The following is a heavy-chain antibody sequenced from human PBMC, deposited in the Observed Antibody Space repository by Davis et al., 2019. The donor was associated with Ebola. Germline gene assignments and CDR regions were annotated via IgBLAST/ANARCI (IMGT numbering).Heavy chain of an antibody. CDR2: IIPIFGTA. J-gene: IGHJ6*02. CDR3: ARLRYNWNYEVYFYYGMDV. V-gene: IGHV1-69*13. CDR1: GGTFSSYA. Sequence: SVKVSCKASGGTFSSYAISWVRQAPGQGLEWMGGIIPIFGTANYAQKFQGRVTITADQSTSTAYIELSSLRSEDTAVYYCARLRYNWNYEVYFYYGMDVWGQGTTVTVSS. D-gene: IGHD1-7*01.